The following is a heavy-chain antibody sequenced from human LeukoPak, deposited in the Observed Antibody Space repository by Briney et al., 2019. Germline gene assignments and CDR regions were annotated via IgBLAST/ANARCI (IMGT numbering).Heavy chain of an antibody. J-gene: IGHJ4*02. CDR2: IYYSGST. CDR3: ASYPTTVVDY. D-gene: IGHD4-17*01. CDR1: GGSISSYY. Sequence: SETLSLTCTVSGGSISSYYWSWVRQPPGKGLEWIGYIYYSGSTNYNPSLKSRVTISVDTSKNQFSLKLSSVTAADTAVYYCASYPTTVVDYWGQGTLVTVSS. V-gene: IGHV4-59*08.